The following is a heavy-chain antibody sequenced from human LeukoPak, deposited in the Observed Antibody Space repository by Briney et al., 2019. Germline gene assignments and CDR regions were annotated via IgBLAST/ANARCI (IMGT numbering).Heavy chain of an antibody. D-gene: IGHD3-16*01. CDR2: VYDIGST. Sequence: PSETLSLTCTVSGGSIGSRYWTWIRQTPGKGLEWIGYVYDIGSTKYNPSLKSRVTISVDTSKNQFSLRLSSVTAADTAVYYCARGGVLKSVDYWGQGTLVAVSS. CDR1: GGSIGSRY. J-gene: IGHJ4*02. CDR3: ARGGVLKSVDY. V-gene: IGHV4-59*11.